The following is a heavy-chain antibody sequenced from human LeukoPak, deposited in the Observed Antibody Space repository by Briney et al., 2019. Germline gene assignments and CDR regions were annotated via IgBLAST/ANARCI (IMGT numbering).Heavy chain of an antibody. J-gene: IGHJ4*02. D-gene: IGHD2-15*01. CDR1: GFTFRTYA. CDR2: ISGGGGST. V-gene: IGHV3-23*01. Sequence: GGSLRLSCAASGFTFRTYAMSWVRQAPGKGLEWVSAISGGGGSTYYADSVKGRFTISRDNSKKTLFLQMNSLRAEDTAVYYCAKDRYCGGGTCYWSYFDYWGQGTLVTVSS. CDR3: AKDRYCGGGTCYWSYFDY.